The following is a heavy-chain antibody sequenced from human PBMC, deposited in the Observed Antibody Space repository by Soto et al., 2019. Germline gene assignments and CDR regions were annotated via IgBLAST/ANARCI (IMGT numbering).Heavy chain of an antibody. J-gene: IGHJ5*02. D-gene: IGHD6-19*01. CDR3: ARELGIGWPRFDP. CDR1: GFTFSSYW. V-gene: IGHV3-7*01. CDR2: IKQDGSEK. Sequence: EVQLVESGGGLVQPGGSLRLSCAASGFTFSSYWMSWVRQAPGKGLEWVANIKQDGSEKYYVDSVKGRFTISRDNAKNSLYLQMNSLRAEDTAVYYCARELGIGWPRFDPWGQGTLVTVSS.